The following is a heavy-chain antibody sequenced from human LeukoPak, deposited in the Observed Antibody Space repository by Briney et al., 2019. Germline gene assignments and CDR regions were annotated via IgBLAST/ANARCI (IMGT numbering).Heavy chain of an antibody. J-gene: IGHJ4*02. CDR2: IWYDGSNK. CDR1: GFTFSSYG. Sequence: PGGSLRLSCAASGFTFSSYGMHWVRQAPGKGLEWVAVIWYDGSNKYYADSVKGRFTISRDNSKNTLYLQMNSLRAEDTAVYYCARASIYNYYLDYWGQGTLVTVSS. CDR3: ARASIYNYYLDY. D-gene: IGHD1-1*01. V-gene: IGHV3-33*01.